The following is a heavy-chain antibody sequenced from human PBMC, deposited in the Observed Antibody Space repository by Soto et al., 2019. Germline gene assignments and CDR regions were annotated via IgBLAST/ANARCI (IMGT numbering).Heavy chain of an antibody. Sequence: ASVKVSCKASGYTFTSYDINWVRQAPEQGLEWMGWMNPNSGNRGSAQKFQGRVTMTGDTSISTAYMELSSLRSEDTAVYYCARGRNLVGSGSFYTPLFDSWGQGTQVTVSS. J-gene: IGHJ4*02. CDR1: GYTFTSYD. CDR3: ARGRNLVGSGSFYTPLFDS. CDR2: MNPNSGNR. V-gene: IGHV1-8*01. D-gene: IGHD3-10*01.